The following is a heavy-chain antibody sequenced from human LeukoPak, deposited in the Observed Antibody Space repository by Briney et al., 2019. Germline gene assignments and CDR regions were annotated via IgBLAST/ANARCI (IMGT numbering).Heavy chain of an antibody. CDR1: GGSISSYY. J-gene: IGHJ5*02. V-gene: IGHV4-59*01. D-gene: IGHD3-10*01. CDR3: AREDYGSGIGGSDWFDP. CDR2: IYYSGST. Sequence: PSETLSLTCTVSGGSISSYYWSWIRQPPGKGLEWIGYIYYSGSTNYNPSLKSRVTISVDTSKNQFSLKLSSVTAADTAVYYCAREDYGSGIGGSDWFDPWGQGTLVTVSS.